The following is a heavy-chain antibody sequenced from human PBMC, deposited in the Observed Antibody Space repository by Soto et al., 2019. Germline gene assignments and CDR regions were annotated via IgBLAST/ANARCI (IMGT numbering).Heavy chain of an antibody. CDR1: GGTFSSYA. J-gene: IGHJ2*01. V-gene: IGHV1-69*13. Sequence: SVKVPCQACGGTFSSYAISWVRQPPAQGREWMGGIIPIFGTANYAQKLQGRVTITADESTSTAYMEPSSLRPEDTAVYYCARKGVAFVVVNPNWCFDLWGRGTLVTVSS. CDR2: IIPIFGTA. CDR3: ARKGVAFVVVNPNWCFDL. D-gene: IGHD3-16*01.